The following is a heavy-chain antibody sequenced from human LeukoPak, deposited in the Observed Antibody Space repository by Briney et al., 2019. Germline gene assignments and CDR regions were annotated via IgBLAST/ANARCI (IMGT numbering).Heavy chain of an antibody. V-gene: IGHV3-15*01. J-gene: IGHJ4*02. CDR2: IKDNIDGGTT. Sequence: KTGGSLRLSCVASGFSFTSAWMXXVXXAXGXXLXXVXRIKDNIDGGTTDLAAPVKGRFTISRDDSRSTVYLQMDSLKTEDTAVYYCTTDFSHFDLSSGYYSYWGLGTLVTVSS. CDR3: TTDFSHFDLSSGYYSY. D-gene: IGHD3-3*01. CDR1: GFSFTSAW.